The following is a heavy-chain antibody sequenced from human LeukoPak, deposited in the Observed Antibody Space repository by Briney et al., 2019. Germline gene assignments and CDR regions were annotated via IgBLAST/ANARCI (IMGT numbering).Heavy chain of an antibody. Sequence: SGTLSLACAVYGGSFSGYYWSWIRQPPGKGLEWIGEINHSGSTNYNPSLKSRATISVDTSKTQFSLKLSSVTAADRAVYYCARRPRGYSSSWYPYYYYGMDVWGQGTTVTVSS. CDR3: ARRPRGYSSSWYPYYYYGMDV. CDR1: GGSFSGYY. V-gene: IGHV4-34*01. J-gene: IGHJ6*02. D-gene: IGHD6-13*01. CDR2: INHSGST.